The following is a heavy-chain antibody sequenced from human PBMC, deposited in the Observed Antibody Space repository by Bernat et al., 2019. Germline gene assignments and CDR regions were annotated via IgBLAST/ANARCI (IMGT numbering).Heavy chain of an antibody. CDR1: GLTFSDST. CDR2: VRTKANGFAT. CDR3: ARDFGLDY. Sequence: EVQLAESGGGLVQPGGSLKLSCAASGLTFSDSTMQWVRQASGKGLEWVGRVRTKANGFATSYAASVKGRFTISRDDSKNTAYLQMNSLRAEDTAVYYCARDFGLDYWGQGTLVTVSS. V-gene: IGHV3-73*01. J-gene: IGHJ4*02. D-gene: IGHD3-3*01.